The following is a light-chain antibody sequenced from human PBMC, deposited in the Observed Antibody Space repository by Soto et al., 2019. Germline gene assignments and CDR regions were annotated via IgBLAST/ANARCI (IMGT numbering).Light chain of an antibody. CDR3: QQYGSSLLT. Sequence: EIVLTQSPGTLSLSPGGRATLSCRASQSVSNNYLAWYQQKPGQAPRLLIYGASTRATGIPDRFSGSGSGTDFTLTISRLEPEDFAVYSCQQYGSSLLTFGGGTKVEIK. J-gene: IGKJ4*01. V-gene: IGKV3-20*01. CDR1: QSVSNNY. CDR2: GAS.